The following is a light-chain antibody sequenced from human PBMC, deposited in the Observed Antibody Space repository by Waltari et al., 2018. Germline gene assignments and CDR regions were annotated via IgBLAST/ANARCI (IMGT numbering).Light chain of an antibody. J-gene: IGKJ4*01. V-gene: IGKV4-1*01. Sequence: DIVMTQSPDSLAVSLGERATINCKSSQSVLYSSNSKNYLAWYQQKPGQPPRLLIYWASSRESGVPDRFSGSGSGTDFTLTISSLQAEDVAFYYCQQYYTPLSFGGGTKVEIK. CDR1: QSVLYSSNSKNY. CDR2: WAS. CDR3: QQYYTPLS.